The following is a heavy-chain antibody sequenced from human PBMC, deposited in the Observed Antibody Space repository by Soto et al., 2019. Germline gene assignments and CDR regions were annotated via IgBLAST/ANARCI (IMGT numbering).Heavy chain of an antibody. CDR1: GFTFSSYG. D-gene: IGHD2-21*01. Sequence: GGSLRLSCAASGFTFSSYGMHWVRQAPGKGLEWVAVIWYDGSNKYYADSVKGRFTISRDNSKNTLYLQMNSLRAEDTAVYYCARDSGGGGFLPVGYYYYYGMDVWGQGTTVTVSS. CDR2: IWYDGSNK. J-gene: IGHJ6*02. V-gene: IGHV3-33*01. CDR3: ARDSGGGGFLPVGYYYYYGMDV.